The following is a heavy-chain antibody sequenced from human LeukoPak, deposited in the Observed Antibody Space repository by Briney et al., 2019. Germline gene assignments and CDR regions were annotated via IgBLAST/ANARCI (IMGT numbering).Heavy chain of an antibody. CDR3: ARTTTMVRGVIIDFDY. Sequence: PSETLSLTCTVSGGSISSYYWSWIRQPPGKGLEWIGYIYYSGSTNYNPSPKSRVTISIDTSKNQFSLKLSSVTAADTAVYYRARTTTMVRGVIIDFDYWGQGTLVTVSS. V-gene: IGHV4-59*01. CDR1: GGSISSYY. J-gene: IGHJ4*02. CDR2: IYYSGST. D-gene: IGHD3-10*01.